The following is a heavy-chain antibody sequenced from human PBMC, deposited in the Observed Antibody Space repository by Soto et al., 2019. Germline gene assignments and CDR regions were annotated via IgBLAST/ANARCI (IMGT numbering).Heavy chain of an antibody. D-gene: IGHD1-1*01. CDR2: IRGSGSRT. CDR3: AKDTKYNWNDVFDY. CDR1: GFIFSSYV. Sequence: EVQLLESGGGLVQPGGSLRLCCAASGFIFSSYVMSWVCQAPGKGLEWVASIRGSGSRTYYADSAKGRFTISRDNSRNTLYLQMNKLRAEDTAVYYCAKDTKYNWNDVFDYWGQGTQVTVSS. V-gene: IGHV3-23*01. J-gene: IGHJ4*02.